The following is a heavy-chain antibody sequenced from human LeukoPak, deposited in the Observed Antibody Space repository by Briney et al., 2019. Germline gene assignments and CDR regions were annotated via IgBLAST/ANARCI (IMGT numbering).Heavy chain of an antibody. CDR3: ARGAAAGTLFDY. CDR1: GFTFSSYS. J-gene: IGHJ4*02. CDR2: ISGNGGAT. V-gene: IGHV3-21*01. Sequence: GGSLRLSCAASGFTFSSYSMNWVRQAPGKGLEWVSSISGNGGATYYADSVKGRFTISRDNSKNTLYLQMNSLRAEDTAVYYCARGAAAGTLFDYWGQGTLVTVSS. D-gene: IGHD6-13*01.